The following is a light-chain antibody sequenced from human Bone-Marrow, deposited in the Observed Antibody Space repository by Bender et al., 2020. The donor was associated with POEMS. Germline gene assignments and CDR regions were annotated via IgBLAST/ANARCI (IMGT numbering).Light chain of an antibody. CDR3: SSSTNSNTYV. V-gene: IGLV2-14*02. Sequence: QSALAQPASISGSPGQSITISCTGTSSDIGTYNLVSWYQQHPGKAPKLMIFEGGKRPSGVSDRFSASKSGHTASLTISGLQAEDEANYYCSSSTNSNTYVFGTGTRVTVL. CDR1: SSDIGTYNL. J-gene: IGLJ1*01. CDR2: EGG.